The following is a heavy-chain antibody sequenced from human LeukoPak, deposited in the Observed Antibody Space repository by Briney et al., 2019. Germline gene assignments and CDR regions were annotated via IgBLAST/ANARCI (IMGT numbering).Heavy chain of an antibody. J-gene: IGHJ4*02. D-gene: IGHD6-19*01. V-gene: IGHV4-61*01. CDR1: GDSVSSGSYY. Sequence: PSETLPLTCTVSGDSVSSGSYYWSWIRQPPGKGLEWIGYIYYSGSTNYNPSLKSRVTISMDTSKNQFSLKLSSVTATDTAVYYCARGPGQQWLVDFDYWGQGTLVTVSS. CDR3: ARGPGQQWLVDFDY. CDR2: IYYSGST.